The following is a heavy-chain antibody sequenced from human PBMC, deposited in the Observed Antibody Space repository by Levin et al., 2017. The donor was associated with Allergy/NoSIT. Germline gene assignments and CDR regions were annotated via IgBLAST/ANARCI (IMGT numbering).Heavy chain of an antibody. Sequence: QTLSLTCTFSGFSLSTSGMYVSWIRQPPGKALEWLARIDWDDDKYYSTSLKTRLTISKDNSKNQVVLTMTNMDPVDTATYYCARIRRYSSGWYSDYWGQGTLVTVSS. CDR1: GFSLSTSGMY. V-gene: IGHV2-70*11. CDR3: ARIRRYSSGWYSDY. CDR2: IDWDDDK. D-gene: IGHD6-19*01. J-gene: IGHJ4*02.